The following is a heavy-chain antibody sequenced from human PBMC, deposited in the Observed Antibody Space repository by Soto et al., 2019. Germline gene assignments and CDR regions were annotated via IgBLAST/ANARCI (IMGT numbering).Heavy chain of an antibody. Sequence: QVQLVESGGGVVQPGRSLRLSCAASGFTFSSYGMHWVRQAPGKGLEWVAVISYDGSNKYYADSVKGRFTISRDNSKNTLYLQMNSLRAEDTAVYYCAKDPEDYDILTGYYWRAFDYWGQGTLVTVSS. CDR1: GFTFSSYG. V-gene: IGHV3-30*18. CDR3: AKDPEDYDILTGYYWRAFDY. CDR2: ISYDGSNK. J-gene: IGHJ4*02. D-gene: IGHD3-9*01.